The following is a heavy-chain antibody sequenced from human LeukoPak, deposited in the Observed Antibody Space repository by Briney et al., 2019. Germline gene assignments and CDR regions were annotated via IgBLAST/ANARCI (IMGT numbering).Heavy chain of an antibody. CDR1: GGSISSGNYY. D-gene: IGHD3-3*01. CDR3: AREGYDSL. Sequence: SETLSLTCTVSGGSISSGNYYWSWIRQPAGKGLEWIGHIYTSGSTNYHPSLRSRATISVDTSKNQFSLKLSSLTAADTAVYYCAREGYDSLWGQGTLVTVSS. CDR2: IYTSGST. V-gene: IGHV4-61*09. J-gene: IGHJ4*02.